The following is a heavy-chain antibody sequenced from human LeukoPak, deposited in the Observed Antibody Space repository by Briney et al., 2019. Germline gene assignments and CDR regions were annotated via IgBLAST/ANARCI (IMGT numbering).Heavy chain of an antibody. J-gene: IGHJ4*02. CDR2: IIPIFGTA. Sequence: SVKVSCKASGGTFSSYAISWVRQAPGQGLEWMGGIIPIFGTANYAQKFQGRVTITADESTSTAYMELSSLRSEDTAVFYCARVSTTWTNAGYFDYWGQGTLVTVSS. CDR1: GGTFSSYA. CDR3: ARVSTTWTNAGYFDY. V-gene: IGHV1-69*13. D-gene: IGHD1/OR15-1a*01.